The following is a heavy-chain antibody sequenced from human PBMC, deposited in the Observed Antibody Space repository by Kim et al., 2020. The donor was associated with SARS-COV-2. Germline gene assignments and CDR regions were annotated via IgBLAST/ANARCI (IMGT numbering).Heavy chain of an antibody. V-gene: IGHV3-30*04. D-gene: IGHD5-12*01. CDR1: GFTFSSYA. CDR2: ISYDGRNK. CDR3: ARVGGTSGYAGGMDV. J-gene: IGHJ6*02. Sequence: GGSLRLSCAASGFTFSSYALHWVRQAPGKGLEWVAVISYDGRNKYYADSVKGRFTISRDNSKNTLYLQMNSLRAEDTAVHYCARVGGTSGYAGGMDVWGQGTTVTVSS.